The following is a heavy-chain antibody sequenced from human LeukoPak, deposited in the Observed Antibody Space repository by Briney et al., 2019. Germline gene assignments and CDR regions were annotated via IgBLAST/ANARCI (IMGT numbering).Heavy chain of an antibody. CDR2: INTNTGNP. V-gene: IGHV7-4-1*02. Sequence: ASVTVSFKASGYTFTSYAMNWVRQAPGQGLEWMGWINTNTGNPTYAQGFTGRFVFSLDTSVSTAYLQISSLKAEDTAVYYCARAAYSGSENNWFDPWGQGTLVTVSS. CDR3: ARAAYSGSENNWFDP. J-gene: IGHJ5*02. CDR1: GYTFTSYA. D-gene: IGHD1-26*01.